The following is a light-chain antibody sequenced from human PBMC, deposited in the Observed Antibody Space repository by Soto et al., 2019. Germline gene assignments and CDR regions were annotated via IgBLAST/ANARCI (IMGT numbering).Light chain of an antibody. CDR3: QQYGSSPFG. CDR2: GAS. Sequence: EIVLTQSPGTLSLSPGERATLSCRASQSVSSIYLAWYQQKPGQAPRLIIYGASSRATGIPDRFSGSGSGTDFTLTISRLEPEDFAVYYCQQYGSSPFGFGTGTKVDIK. CDR1: QSVSSIY. J-gene: IGKJ3*01. V-gene: IGKV3-20*01.